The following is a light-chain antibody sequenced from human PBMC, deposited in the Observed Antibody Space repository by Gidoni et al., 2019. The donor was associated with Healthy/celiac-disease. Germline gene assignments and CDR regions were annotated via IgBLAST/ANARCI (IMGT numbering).Light chain of an antibody. J-gene: IGKJ3*01. V-gene: IGKV1-33*01. Sequence: DIQMTQSPSSLSASEGDRVTITCQASDDINNYLNWYQQKTGKAPKLLIYDASNLETGVPSRFSGGGSGTDFTFTITSLQPEDIATYYCQHYDNLLRGTFGPXTKVDIK. CDR3: QHYDNLLRGT. CDR1: DDINNY. CDR2: DAS.